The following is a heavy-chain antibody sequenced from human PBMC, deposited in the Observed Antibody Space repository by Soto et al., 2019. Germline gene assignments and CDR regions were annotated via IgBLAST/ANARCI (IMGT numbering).Heavy chain of an antibody. CDR1: GGSISSYY. V-gene: IGHV4-59*01. CDR2: IYYSGST. CDR3: ARDVSGITMVRGVIIPTSNWFDP. D-gene: IGHD3-10*01. Sequence: SETLSLTCTVSGGSISSYYWSWIRQPPGKGLEWIGYIYYSGSTNYNPSLKSRVTISVDTSKNQFSLKLSSVTAADTAVYYCARDVSGITMVRGVIIPTSNWFDPWGQGTLVTVSS. J-gene: IGHJ5*02.